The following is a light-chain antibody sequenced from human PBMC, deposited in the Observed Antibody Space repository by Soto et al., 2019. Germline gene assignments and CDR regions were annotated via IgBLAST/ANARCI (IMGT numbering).Light chain of an antibody. CDR3: QQGHNWPLT. CDR1: QSINSE. J-gene: IGKJ2*01. Sequence: EIVMTQSPSTLSLSPGERAALSCRASQSINSELAWYQHKPGHPPSLLIYGASTRATGVPARFTGSESGSEFTLTISGLQSEDFAVYYCQQGHNWPLTFGQGTRLEI. CDR2: GAS. V-gene: IGKV3-15*01.